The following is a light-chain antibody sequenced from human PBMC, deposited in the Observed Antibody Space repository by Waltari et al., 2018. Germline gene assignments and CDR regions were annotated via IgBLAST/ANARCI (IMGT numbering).Light chain of an antibody. Sequence: DLVMTQSPLSLPVTPGEPASISCRSSPSLLHSNGYNYLDWYLQKPGQAPQILIYLGSNRAAGVPDRFFGSGSGTDFTLHISRVEAEDAGVYYCMEALQSVTFGQGTRLEIK. J-gene: IGKJ5*01. V-gene: IGKV2-28*01. CDR3: MEALQSVT. CDR1: PSLLHSNGYNY. CDR2: LGS.